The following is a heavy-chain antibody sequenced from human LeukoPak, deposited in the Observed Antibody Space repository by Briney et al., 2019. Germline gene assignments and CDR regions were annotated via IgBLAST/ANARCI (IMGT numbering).Heavy chain of an antibody. J-gene: IGHJ6*03. D-gene: IGHD1-14*01. CDR3: ARGGGTGGYYYYMDV. CDR2: INHSGST. CDR1: GGSFSGYY. Sequence: PSETLSLTCAVYGGSFSGYYWSWIRQPPGKGLEWIGEINHSGSTNYNPSLKSRVTISVDTSKNQFSLKLSSVTAADTAVYYCARGGGTGGYYYYMDVWGKGTTVTVSS. V-gene: IGHV4-34*01.